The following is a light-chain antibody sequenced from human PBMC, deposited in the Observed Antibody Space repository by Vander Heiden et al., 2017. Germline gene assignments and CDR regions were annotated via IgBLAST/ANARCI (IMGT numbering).Light chain of an antibody. CDR2: CAS. Sequence: DIVMTQSPDPLAVSLRERATINCKASQSVLTSSNNKNYLTWFQQKPGQPPKLLIYCASTRESGVPDRFSGSGSGTDFTLTISSLQAEDVAVYYCQQYYNIPRTFGQGTKVEIK. CDR1: QSVLTSSNNKNY. J-gene: IGKJ1*01. CDR3: QQYYNIPRT. V-gene: IGKV4-1*01.